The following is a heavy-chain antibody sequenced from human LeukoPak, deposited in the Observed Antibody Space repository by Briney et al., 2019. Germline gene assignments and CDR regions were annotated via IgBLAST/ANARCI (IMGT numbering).Heavy chain of an antibody. CDR3: ARHTSGYDSVDY. V-gene: IGHV4-59*08. Sequence: NPSETLSLTRTVSGGSISSYYWSWIRQPPGKGLEWIGYIYYSGSTNYNPSLKSRVTISVDTSKNQFSLKLSSVTAADTAVYYCARHTSGYDSVDYWGQGTLVTVSS. CDR2: IYYSGST. J-gene: IGHJ4*02. D-gene: IGHD5-12*01. CDR1: GGSISSYY.